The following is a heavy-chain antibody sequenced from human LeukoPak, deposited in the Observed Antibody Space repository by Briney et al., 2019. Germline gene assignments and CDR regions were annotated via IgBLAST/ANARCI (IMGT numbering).Heavy chain of an antibody. CDR3: ARETKKRIMIVVDDAFDI. V-gene: IGHV1-69*13. CDR1: GGTFSSYA. CDR2: IIPIFGTA. J-gene: IGHJ3*02. D-gene: IGHD3-22*01. Sequence: GASVNVSCKASGGTFSSYAISWVRQATGQGLEWMGGIIPIFGTANYAQKFQGRVTITADESTSTAYMELSSLRSEDTAVYYCARETKKRIMIVVDDAFDIWGQGTMVTVSS.